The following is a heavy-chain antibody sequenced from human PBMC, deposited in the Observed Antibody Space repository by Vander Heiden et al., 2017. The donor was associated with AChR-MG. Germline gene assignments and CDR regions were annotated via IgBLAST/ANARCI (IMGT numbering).Heavy chain of an antibody. J-gene: IGHJ4*02. CDR3: ARESRTRDFDY. CDR1: GGSFSGYY. Sequence: QVQLQQWGAGLLKPSETLSLTCAVYGGSFSGYYWSWIRQPPGKGLEWIGEINHSGSTNYNPSLKSRVTISVDTSKNQFSLKLSSVTAADTAVYYCARESRTRDFDYWGQGTLVTVSS. CDR2: INHSGST. V-gene: IGHV4-34*01.